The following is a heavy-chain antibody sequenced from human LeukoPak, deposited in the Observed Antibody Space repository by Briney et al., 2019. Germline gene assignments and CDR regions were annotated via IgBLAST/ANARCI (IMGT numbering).Heavy chain of an antibody. CDR1: GFTFSSYG. CDR3: AKDLYGGNRYFAL. J-gene: IGHJ2*01. Sequence: GGSLRLSCAASGFTFSSYGMQWVRQAPGKGLEWVAVIWYDETNKYYADSVKGRFTISRDNSKNTLYLQMNGLRAEDTAVYYCAKDLYGGNRYFALWGRGTLVTVSS. D-gene: IGHD4-23*01. CDR2: IWYDETNK. V-gene: IGHV3-33*06.